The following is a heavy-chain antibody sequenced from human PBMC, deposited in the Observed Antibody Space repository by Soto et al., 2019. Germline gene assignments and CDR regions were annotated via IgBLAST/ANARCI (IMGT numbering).Heavy chain of an antibody. Sequence: PSETLSLTCTVSGGSISNSSYLWGWIRQPPGKGLQWIGSVSYSGSTYYNPSLKSRVTISVDTSKNQFSLRLSSVTAADTAVYYCAIGHISKDCFDPWGQGTLVTVSS. D-gene: IGHD6-13*01. V-gene: IGHV4-39*07. CDR1: GGSISNSSYL. J-gene: IGHJ5*02. CDR2: VSYSGST. CDR3: AIGHISKDCFDP.